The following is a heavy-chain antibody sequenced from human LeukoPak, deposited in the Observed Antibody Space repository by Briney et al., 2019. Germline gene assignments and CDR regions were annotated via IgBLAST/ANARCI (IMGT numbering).Heavy chain of an antibody. CDR2: ISGSGGST. J-gene: IGHJ4*02. V-gene: IGHV3-23*01. CDR1: GFTFSSNG. D-gene: IGHD3-3*01. CDR3: ARDSSGVVIIPFDY. Sequence: GGSRRLSFAASGFTFSSNGMSGFRRPQGKGREGVPAISGSGGSTYYADSVKGRFTISRDNSKNTLYLQMNSLRAEDTAVYYCARDSSGVVIIPFDYWGQGTLVTVSS.